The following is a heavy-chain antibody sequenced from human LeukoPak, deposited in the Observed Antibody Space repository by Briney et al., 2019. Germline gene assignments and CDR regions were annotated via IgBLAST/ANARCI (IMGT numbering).Heavy chain of an antibody. V-gene: IGHV3-23*01. J-gene: IGHJ6*03. CDR3: AKMATYYYYMDV. Sequence: GGSLRLSCAASGFTFSSYSMNWVRQAPGKGLEWVSAISGSGGSTYHAESVKDRFTISRDNSKNTLYLQMNSLRAEDTAVYYCAKMATYYYYMDVWGKGTTVTISS. CDR1: GFTFSSYS. CDR2: ISGSGGST. D-gene: IGHD5-24*01.